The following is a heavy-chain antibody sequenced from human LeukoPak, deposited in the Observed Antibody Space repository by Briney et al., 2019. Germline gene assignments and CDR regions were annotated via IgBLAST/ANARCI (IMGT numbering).Heavy chain of an antibody. CDR1: GHTFTGYY. D-gene: IGHD1-26*01. J-gene: IGHJ4*02. CDR3: ARGVSGSYSFDY. Sequence: ASVKVSCKASGHTFTGYYMHWVRQAPGQGLEWMGWINPNSGGTNYARKFQGRVTMTRDTSISTAYVDLSRLRSDDTAVYYCARGVSGSYSFDYWGQGTLVTVSS. CDR2: INPNSGGT. V-gene: IGHV1-2*02.